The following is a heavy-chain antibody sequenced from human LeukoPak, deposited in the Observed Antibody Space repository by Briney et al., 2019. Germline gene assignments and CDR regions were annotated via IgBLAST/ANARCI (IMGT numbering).Heavy chain of an antibody. D-gene: IGHD3-10*01. CDR1: GGSISSYY. V-gene: IGHV4-59*01. J-gene: IGHJ4*02. Sequence: KPSETLSLTCTVSGGSISSYYWSWIRQPPGKGLEWIGYIYYSGSTSYNPSLKSRVTISVDTSKNQFSPKLSSLTAADTAVYYCARSGWFGELLFDYWGQGTLVTVSS. CDR2: IYYSGST. CDR3: ARSGWFGELLFDY.